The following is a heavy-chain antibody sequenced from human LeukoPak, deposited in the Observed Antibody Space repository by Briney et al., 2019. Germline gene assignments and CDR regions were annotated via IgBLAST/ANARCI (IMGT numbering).Heavy chain of an antibody. J-gene: IGHJ4*02. CDR3: AHGKRTTTLYYFDY. V-gene: IGHV2-5*02. D-gene: IGHD1-1*01. CDR1: GFSLSTSGVG. CDR2: IYWDDNK. Sequence: SGPTLVNPTQTLTLTCTFSGFSLSTSGVGAGWTRQPPGKALEWLALIYWDDNKRYSPSLKSRLTITKDTSKNQVVLTMTNMDPVHTATYYCAHGKRTTTLYYFDYWGQGTLVTVSS.